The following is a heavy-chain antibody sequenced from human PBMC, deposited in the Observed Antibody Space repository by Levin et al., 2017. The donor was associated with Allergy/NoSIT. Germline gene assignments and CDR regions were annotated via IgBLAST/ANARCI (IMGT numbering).Heavy chain of an antibody. Sequence: GESLKISCAASGFTFSSFAMNWVRQAPGEGLEWVSSISGSGGSRYYADSVKGRFTISRDNSKNTLYLQMNSLRAEDTAVYYCAKENSYSSGPSDHCGQGTLVTVSS. CDR3: AKENSYSSGPSDH. J-gene: IGHJ4*01. D-gene: IGHD6-25*01. CDR1: GFTFSSFA. CDR2: ISGSGGSR. V-gene: IGHV3-23*01.